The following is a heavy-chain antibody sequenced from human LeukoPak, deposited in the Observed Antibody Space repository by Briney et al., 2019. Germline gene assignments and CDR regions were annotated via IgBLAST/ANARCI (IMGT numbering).Heavy chain of an antibody. Sequence: GGSLRLSCVASGFTFISYAMNWVRQAPGKGLEWVSGISGSDASTHYADSVKGRFTISRDNFNNALYLQMNGLRLEDTAVYYCATLRDIVLVATTPTDVWGKGTTVIVSS. D-gene: IGHD2-2*01. J-gene: IGHJ6*04. CDR3: ATLRDIVLVATTPTDV. CDR1: GFTFISYA. CDR2: ISGSDAST. V-gene: IGHV3-23*01.